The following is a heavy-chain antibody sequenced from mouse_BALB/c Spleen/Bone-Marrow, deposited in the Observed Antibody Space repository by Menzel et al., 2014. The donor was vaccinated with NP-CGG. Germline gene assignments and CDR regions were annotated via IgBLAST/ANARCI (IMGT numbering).Heavy chain of an antibody. V-gene: IGHV2-2*02. Sequence: VMLVESGPGLVQPSQSLSITCTVSGFSLTSYGVHWVRQSPGKGLEWLGVIWSGGTTDYNAPFIFRLSINKDNSKSQVFIKMNRLQANDTAIYYCARNPIRRNSMDYWGQGTSVTVSS. J-gene: IGHJ4*01. CDR1: GFSLTSYG. CDR3: ARNPIRRNSMDY. CDR2: IWSGGTT.